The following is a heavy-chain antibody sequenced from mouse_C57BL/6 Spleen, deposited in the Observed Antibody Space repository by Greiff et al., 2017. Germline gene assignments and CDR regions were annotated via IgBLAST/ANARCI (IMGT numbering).Heavy chain of an antibody. CDR2: ISSGGSYT. CDR1: GFTFSSYG. V-gene: IGHV5-6*01. CDR3: ARPDSNYSSWFAY. D-gene: IGHD2-5*01. Sequence: EVKLMESGGDLVKPGGSLKLSCAASGFTFSSYGMSWVRQTPDKRLEWVATISSGGSYTYYPDSVKGRFTISRDNAKNTLYLQMSSLKSEDTAMYYCARPDSNYSSWFAYWGQGTLVTVSA. J-gene: IGHJ3*01.